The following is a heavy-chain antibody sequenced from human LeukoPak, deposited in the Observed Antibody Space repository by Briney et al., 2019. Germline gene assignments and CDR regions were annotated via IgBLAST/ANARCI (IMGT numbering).Heavy chain of an antibody. V-gene: IGHV3-72*01. Sequence: GGSPRLSCAASGFTLRDHSMDWVRQAPGKGLEWVGRARSQASGYSTEYAASVKGRFTILRDDSETSVYLQMNSLKTDDTAIYFCAGDARYLTGTSSYYYYMDVWGKGTTVTVSS. D-gene: IGHD1-14*01. J-gene: IGHJ6*03. CDR1: GFTLRDHS. CDR2: ARSQASGYST. CDR3: AGDARYLTGTSSYYYYMDV.